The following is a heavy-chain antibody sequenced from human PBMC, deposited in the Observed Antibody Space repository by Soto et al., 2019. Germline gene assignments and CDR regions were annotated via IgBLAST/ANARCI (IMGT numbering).Heavy chain of an antibody. CDR2: IPQEGVDG. Sequence: GGSLRLSCEVSGFVFSMYSMSWVRQTPGKGLEWVAKIPQEGVDGHYADSVKGRFAISRDNGKNSLYLQMNNLRAEDTAVYYCARDHLILPAHDFFYGSDVWGRGATVTVSS. CDR1: GFVFSMYS. J-gene: IGHJ6*02. CDR3: ARDHLILPAHDFFYGSDV. V-gene: IGHV3-7*03. D-gene: IGHD2-21*02.